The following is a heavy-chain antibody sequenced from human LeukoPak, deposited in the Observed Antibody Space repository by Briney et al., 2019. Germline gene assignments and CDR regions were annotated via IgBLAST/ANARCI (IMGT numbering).Heavy chain of an antibody. D-gene: IGHD2-21*02. J-gene: IGHJ6*02. CDR2: INSDGSDT. Sequence: GGSLRLSCAASGFTFSNFWMHWVRQAPGKGLVWVSRINSDGSDTSYADSVKGRLTISRDNAKNTLYLQMNSLRAEDTAIYYCARDRGIVVVTGAYGMDVWGQGTTVTVSS. V-gene: IGHV3-74*01. CDR1: GFTFSNFW. CDR3: ARDRGIVVVTGAYGMDV.